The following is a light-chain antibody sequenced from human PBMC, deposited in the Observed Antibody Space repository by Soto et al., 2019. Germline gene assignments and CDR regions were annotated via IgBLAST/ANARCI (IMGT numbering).Light chain of an antibody. V-gene: IGKV3D-15*01. CDR1: QSVSSN. CDR2: GAS. Sequence: EIAMTQSPATVSVSPGERATLSCRASQSVSSNLAWYQQKPGQAPRRLIYGASSRDTGIPARFSGSGSGTEFTLTISSLQSEDFAVYYCQQYNKWPLTFGGGTKVEIK. CDR3: QQYNKWPLT. J-gene: IGKJ4*01.